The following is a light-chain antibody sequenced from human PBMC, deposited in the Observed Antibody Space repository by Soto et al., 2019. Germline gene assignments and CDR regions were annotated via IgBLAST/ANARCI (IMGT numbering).Light chain of an antibody. Sequence: PGERATLSCRASESVGNYVAWYQHKPGQGPRLLIYDTSDRATGVPARFSGSGSGTDFTLTISSLEPEDFAVYYCQQRSNWPSFGQGTRLEI. CDR1: ESVGNY. V-gene: IGKV3-11*01. CDR2: DTS. CDR3: QQRSNWPS. J-gene: IGKJ5*01.